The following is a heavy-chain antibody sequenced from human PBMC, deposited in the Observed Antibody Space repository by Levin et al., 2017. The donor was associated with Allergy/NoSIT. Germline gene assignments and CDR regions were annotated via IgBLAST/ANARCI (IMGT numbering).Heavy chain of an antibody. CDR3: AYYDDSRHAFDI. D-gene: IGHD3-22*01. Sequence: PGGSLRLSCAASGLSFSRYWMSWVRQAPGKGPEWVANIKQDGSEKSYVDSVKGRLTISRDNTKNSLYLQMNSLRAEDTAVDYCAYYDDSRHAFDIWGQGTVVTVSS. CDR2: IKQDGSEK. J-gene: IGHJ3*02. V-gene: IGHV3-7*01. CDR1: GLSFSRYW.